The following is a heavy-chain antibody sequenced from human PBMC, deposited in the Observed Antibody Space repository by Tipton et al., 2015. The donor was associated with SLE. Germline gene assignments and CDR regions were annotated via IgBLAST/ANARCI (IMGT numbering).Heavy chain of an antibody. Sequence: SLRLSCAASGFTFSSYNMNWVRQAPGKGLEWVSSISSSSSYIYYADSVKGRFTISRDNAKNSLYLQMNSLRAEDTAVYYCARDGAVGYRYGWDYWGQGTLVTVSS. CDR3: ARDGAVGYRYGWDY. D-gene: IGHD5-18*01. V-gene: IGHV3-21*01. J-gene: IGHJ4*02. CDR1: GFTFSSYN. CDR2: ISSSSSYI.